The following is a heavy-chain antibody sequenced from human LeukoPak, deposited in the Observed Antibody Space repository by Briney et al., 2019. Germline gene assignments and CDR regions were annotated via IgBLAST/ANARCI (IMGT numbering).Heavy chain of an antibody. D-gene: IGHD3-22*01. J-gene: IGHJ4*02. CDR3: ARDPSYDSSGYYLFDY. CDR1: GYTFTSYY. V-gene: IGHV1-46*01. CDR2: INPSGGST. Sequence: ASVKVSYKASGYTFTSYYMHWVRQAPGQGLEWMGIINPSGGSTSYAQKFQGRVTMTRDTSTSTVYMELSSLRSEDTAVYYCARDPSYDSSGYYLFDYWGQGTLVTVSS.